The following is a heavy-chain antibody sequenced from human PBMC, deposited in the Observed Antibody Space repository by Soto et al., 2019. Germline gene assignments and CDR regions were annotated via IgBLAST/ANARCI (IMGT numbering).Heavy chain of an antibody. CDR3: GRHVPARVGFDP. V-gene: IGHV4-59*08. D-gene: IGHD3-10*01. CDR1: GGSMTNYY. J-gene: IGHJ5*02. CDR2: VFYTGDT. Sequence: QVHLQESGPGLVQPSETLSLTCTVSGGSMTNYYWSWIRQPPGKGLEWIGYVFYTGDTNYNPSLKSRVTISVDTFKNQFSLQLTSVTATDTAVYYCGRHVPARVGFDPWGQGTLVTVSS.